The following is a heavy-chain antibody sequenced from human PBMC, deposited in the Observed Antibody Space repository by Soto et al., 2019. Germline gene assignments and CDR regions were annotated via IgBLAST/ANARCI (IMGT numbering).Heavy chain of an antibody. CDR3: ARRAFSGVTIFGVVINDYFDY. V-gene: IGHV4-4*02. CDR1: GLSISSHPW. CDR2: LYYSGGT. J-gene: IGHJ4*02. Sequence: SETLSLTCSVSGLSISSHPWWTWVRQAPGKGLEWIGELYYSGGTYYNPSLQNRVTISVDTSQNQLSLKLSSVTAADTAVYYCARRAFSGVTIFGVVINDYFDYWGQGTLVTVSS. D-gene: IGHD3-3*01.